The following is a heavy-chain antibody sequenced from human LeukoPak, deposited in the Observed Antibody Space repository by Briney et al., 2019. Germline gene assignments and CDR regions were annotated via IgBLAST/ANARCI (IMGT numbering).Heavy chain of an antibody. CDR3: ARAGVYSGYD. CDR2: ISSSGSTI. CDR1: LFRFSSYE. Sequence: GGSLRLSCVASLFRFSSYEMKWVRQAPGKGLEWVSYISSSGSTIYYADSVKGRFTISRDNAKNSLYLQMNSLRAEDTAVYYCARAGVYSGYDWGQGSLVTVSS. V-gene: IGHV3-48*03. J-gene: IGHJ1*01. D-gene: IGHD5-12*01.